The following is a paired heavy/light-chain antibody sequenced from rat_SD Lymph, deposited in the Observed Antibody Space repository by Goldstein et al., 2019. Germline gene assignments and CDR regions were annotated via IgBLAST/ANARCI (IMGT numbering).Heavy chain of an antibody. CDR3: ARHYYSGDWYFDF. CDR2: ISTGGGNT. Sequence: EVQLVESGGGLVQPGRSLKLSCAASGFTFSNYGMAWVCQAPTKGLEWVASISTGGGNTYYRDSVKGRFTISRDNAKNTLYLQMDSLRSEDTATYYCARHYYSGDWYFDFWGPGTMVTVSS. CDR1: GFTFSNYG. J-gene: IGHJ1*01. D-gene: IGHD1-1*01. V-gene: IGHV5S13*01.
Light chain of an antibody. CDR3: QQGYKYPNT. CDR1: EGISNY. J-gene: IGKJ2-1*01. Sequence: DIQMTQSPHSLSASLGETVSIECLASEGISNYLAWYQQKPGKSPQLLIYYASSLQDGVPSRFSGSGSGTQYSLKISNMQPEDEGVYYCQQGYKYPNTFGAGTKLELK. V-gene: IGKV12S11*01. CDR2: YAS.